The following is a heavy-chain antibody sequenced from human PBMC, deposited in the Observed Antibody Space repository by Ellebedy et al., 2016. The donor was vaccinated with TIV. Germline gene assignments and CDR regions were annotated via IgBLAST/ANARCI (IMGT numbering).Heavy chain of an antibody. D-gene: IGHD3/OR15-3a*01. CDR1: GFTFSVFW. J-gene: IGHJ4*02. V-gene: IGHV3-74*01. Sequence: GESLKISCAASGFTFSVFWMHWVRQAPGKGLVWVSYINTDGRSTGYADSVKGRGTISRDNAKNTLYLQMNSLTVDDTAVYYCVRVGGLAAFDNWGQGTLVTVSS. CDR3: VRVGGLAAFDN. CDR2: INTDGRST.